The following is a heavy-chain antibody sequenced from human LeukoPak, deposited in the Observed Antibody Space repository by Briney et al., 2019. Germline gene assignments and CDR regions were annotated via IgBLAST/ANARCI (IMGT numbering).Heavy chain of an antibody. V-gene: IGHV4-34*01. D-gene: IGHD5-18*01. CDR2: INHSEST. CDR1: GGSFSGYY. CDR3: ATPGGYSSNWFDP. Sequence: PSETLSLTCAVYGGSFSGYYWSWIRQPPGKGLEWIGEINHSESTNYNPSLKSRVTISVDTSKNQFSLKLSSVTAADTAVYYCATPGGYSSNWFDPWGQGTLVTVSS. J-gene: IGHJ5*02.